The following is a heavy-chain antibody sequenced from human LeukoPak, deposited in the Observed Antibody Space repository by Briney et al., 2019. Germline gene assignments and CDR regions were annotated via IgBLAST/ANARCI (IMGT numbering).Heavy chain of an antibody. Sequence: SVKVSCKASGGTFSSYAISWVRQAPGQGLEWMGGIIPIFGTANYAQKFQGRVTITTDESTSTAYMELSGLRSEDTAVYYCATLVLGYCSSTSCPLPDAFDIWGQGTMVTVSS. CDR2: IIPIFGTA. CDR1: GGTFSSYA. CDR3: ATLVLGYCSSTSCPLPDAFDI. J-gene: IGHJ3*02. V-gene: IGHV1-69*05. D-gene: IGHD2-2*01.